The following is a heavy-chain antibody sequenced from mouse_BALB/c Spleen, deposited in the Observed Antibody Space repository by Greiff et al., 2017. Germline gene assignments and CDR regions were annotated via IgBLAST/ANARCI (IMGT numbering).Heavy chain of an antibody. CDR3: ARSGDYARDYYAMDY. V-gene: IGHV1-63*02. D-gene: IGHD2-4*01. CDR2: IYPGGGYT. CDR1: GYTFTNYW. Sequence: QVQLQQSGAELVRPGTSVKISCKASGYTFTNYWLGWVKQRPGHGLEWIGDIYPGGGYTNYNEKFKGKATLTADTSSSTAYMQLSSLTSEDSAVYFCARSGDYARDYYAMDYWGQGTSVTVSS. J-gene: IGHJ4*01.